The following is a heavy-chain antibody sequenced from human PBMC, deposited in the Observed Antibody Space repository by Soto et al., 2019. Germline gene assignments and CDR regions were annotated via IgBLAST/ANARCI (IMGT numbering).Heavy chain of an antibody. CDR3: ARVESYGWFFED. CDR2: LSGSGTTT. D-gene: IGHD3-10*01. J-gene: IGHJ4*02. Sequence: GGSLRLSCRTSGFTFSNHAMAWVRQAPGKGLEWVSSLSGSGTTTYYVDSVKGRFTISRDNSNDTLNLQMSGLRADDTAVYFCARVESYGWFFEDWGQGARVTVSS. V-gene: IGHV3-23*01. CDR1: GFTFSNHA.